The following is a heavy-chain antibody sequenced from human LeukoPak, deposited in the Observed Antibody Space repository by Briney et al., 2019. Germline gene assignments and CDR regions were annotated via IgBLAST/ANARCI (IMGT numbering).Heavy chain of an antibody. CDR1: GYSISSGYY. J-gene: IGHJ4*02. Sequence: SETLSLTCTVSGYSISSGYYWGWIRQPPGKGLEWIGYIYYSGGTNYNPSLKSRVTISVDTSKNQFSLKLSSVTAADTAVYYCARGAELPDYWGQGTLVTVSS. CDR3: ARGAELPDY. V-gene: IGHV4-61*01. CDR2: IYYSGGT. D-gene: IGHD2-15*01.